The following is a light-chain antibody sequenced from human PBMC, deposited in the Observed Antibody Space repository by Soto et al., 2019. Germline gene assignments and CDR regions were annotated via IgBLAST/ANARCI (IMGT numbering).Light chain of an antibody. Sequence: DIQMTQSPSTLSASVGDRVTITCRASQSISSWLAWYQQEPGKAPKLLIYKASSLESGVPSRFSGSGSGTEFTLTISSLQPDDFATYYCQQYNSYLWTFGQGTKVEI. CDR1: QSISSW. V-gene: IGKV1-5*03. CDR2: KAS. J-gene: IGKJ1*01. CDR3: QQYNSYLWT.